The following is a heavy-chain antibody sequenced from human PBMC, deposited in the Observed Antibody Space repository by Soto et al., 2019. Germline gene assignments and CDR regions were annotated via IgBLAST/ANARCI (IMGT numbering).Heavy chain of an antibody. CDR1: GGSITSYY. V-gene: IGHV4-59*01. J-gene: IGHJ4*02. CDR2: IYSSGRN. Sequence: SETLSLTCTVSGGSITSYYWSWIRQPPGKGLEWIGYIYSSGRNKYNHSLKSRVTISIETSKNQFSLRLSYVKAADTAVYYCARVGGRWQFASWGQGTMLPVSA. CDR3: ARVGGRWQFAS.